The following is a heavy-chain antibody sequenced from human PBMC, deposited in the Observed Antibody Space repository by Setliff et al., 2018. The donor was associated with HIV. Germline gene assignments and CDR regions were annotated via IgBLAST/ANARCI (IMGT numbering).Heavy chain of an antibody. Sequence: PSETLSLTCTVSGGSISSSSYYWAWIRQPPGKGLEWIGSIYYSGNTNYNPSLKSRVTISIDTSKSQFSLKLSSVTAADTAVYYCARGGWGGYSYGYVFRGSRSYYYYYGMDVWGQGTTVTVSS. V-gene: IGHV4-61*05. CDR1: GGSISSSSYY. CDR2: IYYSGNT. D-gene: IGHD5-18*01. CDR3: ARGGWGGYSYGYVFRGSRSYYYYYGMDV. J-gene: IGHJ6*02.